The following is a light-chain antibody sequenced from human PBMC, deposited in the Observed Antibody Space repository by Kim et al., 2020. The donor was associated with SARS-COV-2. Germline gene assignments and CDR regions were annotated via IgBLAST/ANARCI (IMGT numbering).Light chain of an antibody. CDR2: DAA. CDR3: QQRGSWPPALS. V-gene: IGKV3-11*01. J-gene: IGKJ4*01. CDR1: PTLDIH. Sequence: PVHSATLSCRASPTLDIHLSWYQQTPGQPPRLLIYDAAIRAAGLPDRFSGSASGTDFTLTFGSLAPEDFAVYYCQQRGSWPPALSFGGGTKVDIK.